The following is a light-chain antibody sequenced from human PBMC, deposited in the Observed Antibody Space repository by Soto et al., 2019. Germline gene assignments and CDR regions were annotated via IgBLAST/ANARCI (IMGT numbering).Light chain of an antibody. Sequence: QSPLSLSVTPGEPASISCRASQSLLHSNGYNYMAWYQQKPGQPPKLLIYWASSRNSGVPDRFSGSGSGTDFTLTISSLQAEDVAVYYCQQYYSTPLTCGGGTKVDIK. CDR3: QQYYSTPLT. J-gene: IGKJ4*01. V-gene: IGKV4-1*01. CDR1: QSLLHSNGYNY. CDR2: WAS.